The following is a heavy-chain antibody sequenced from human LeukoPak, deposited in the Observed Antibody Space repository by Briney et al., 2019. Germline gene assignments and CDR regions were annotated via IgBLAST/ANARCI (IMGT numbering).Heavy chain of an antibody. Sequence: GGSLRLSCAASGFTFNNYAMYWVRQAPGKGLEWVSGIFGSGGSAHYADSVKGRFTISRDNSKNTLYLQMNSLRAEDTAVYYCARDHSSSWSLDYWGQGTLVTVSS. V-gene: IGHV3-23*01. D-gene: IGHD6-13*01. J-gene: IGHJ4*02. CDR2: IFGSGGSA. CDR1: GFTFNNYA. CDR3: ARDHSSSWSLDY.